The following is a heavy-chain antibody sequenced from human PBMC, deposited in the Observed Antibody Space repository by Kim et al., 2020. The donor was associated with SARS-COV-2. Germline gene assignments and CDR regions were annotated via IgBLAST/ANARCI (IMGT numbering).Heavy chain of an antibody. CDR3: AKYLKEGKQWRRFDI. D-gene: IGHD6-19*01. Sequence: DCAKGRLTISRDNYKNTLDLPMNSLRAEDTAVYYCAKYLKEGKQWRRFDIWGQGTMVTVSS. V-gene: IGHV3-33*06. J-gene: IGHJ3*02.